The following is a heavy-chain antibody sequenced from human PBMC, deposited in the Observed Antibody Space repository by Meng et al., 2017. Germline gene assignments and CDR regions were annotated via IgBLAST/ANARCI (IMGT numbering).Heavy chain of an antibody. Sequence: GGSLRLSCAASGFTFSSYGMHWVRQAPGKGLEWVAVISYDGSNKYYADSVKGRFTISRDNSKNTLYLQMNSLRAEDTAVYYCASPDTSFDWLYGMDVWGQGTTVTVSS. CDR1: GFTFSSYG. D-gene: IGHD3-9*01. J-gene: IGHJ6*02. CDR2: ISYDGSNK. V-gene: IGHV3-30*19. CDR3: ASPDTSFDWLYGMDV.